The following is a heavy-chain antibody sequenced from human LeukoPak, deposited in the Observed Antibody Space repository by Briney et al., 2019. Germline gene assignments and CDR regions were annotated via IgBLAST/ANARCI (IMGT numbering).Heavy chain of an antibody. CDR1: GGTFSSYA. J-gene: IGHJ4*02. D-gene: IGHD6-13*01. Sequence: SVKVSCKASGGTFSSYANSWVRQAPGQGIEWMGRIIPVFDTAKYAQNFQGRVTMTTDEPSSTAYMELYSLRSEDTAVYYCALSAEKQLVYFDFWGQGTLVTVSS. V-gene: IGHV1-69*05. CDR2: IIPVFDTA. CDR3: ALSAEKQLVYFDF.